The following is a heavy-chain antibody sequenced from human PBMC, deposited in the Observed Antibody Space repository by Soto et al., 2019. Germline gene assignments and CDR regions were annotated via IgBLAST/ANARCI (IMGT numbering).Heavy chain of an antibody. CDR1: GFTFGDYA. V-gene: IGHV3-49*03. Sequence: SGGSLRLSCTASGFTFGDYAMSWFRQAPGKGLQWVGFIRSKDFGGTREYAASVKGRFTISRDDSKSIAYLQMSSLITEDTAVYYCSRVSCTSTNCLYYFDYWGQGTRVTVSS. J-gene: IGHJ4*02. CDR2: IRSKDFGGTR. CDR3: SRVSCTSTNCLYYFDY. D-gene: IGHD2-2*01.